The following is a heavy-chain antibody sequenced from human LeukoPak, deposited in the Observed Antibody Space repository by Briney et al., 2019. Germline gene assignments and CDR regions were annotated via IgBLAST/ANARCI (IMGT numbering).Heavy chain of an antibody. V-gene: IGHV5-51*01. D-gene: IGHD7-27*01. J-gene: IGHJ4*02. Sequence: GESLKISCKGSGYTFTRDWIAWVRQMPGKGLELMGIIYPGDSHSIYSPSFQGQVTMSADKSINTAYLQWSSLKASGTAMYYCARKNWGAFDFWGQGTLVTVSS. CDR3: ARKNWGAFDF. CDR1: GYTFTRDW. CDR2: IYPGDSHS.